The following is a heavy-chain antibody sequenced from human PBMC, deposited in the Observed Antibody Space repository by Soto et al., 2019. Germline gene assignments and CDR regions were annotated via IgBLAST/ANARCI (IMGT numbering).Heavy chain of an antibody. CDR3: AKSLNIPWQNWFDP. Sequence: EVQLLESGGGLVQPGGSLRLSCAASGLSFSNSAMNWVRQAPGKGLEWVSIISDSGGRTDYADSVKGRFTISRDNSKNTLYLQMNSLRAEDTAVYYCAKSLNIPWQNWFDPWGQGTMVTVSS. J-gene: IGHJ5*02. CDR2: ISDSGGRT. V-gene: IGHV3-23*01. CDR1: GLSFSNSA.